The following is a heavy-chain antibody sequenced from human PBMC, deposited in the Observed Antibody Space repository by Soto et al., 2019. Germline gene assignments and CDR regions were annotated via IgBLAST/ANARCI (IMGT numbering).Heavy chain of an antibody. CDR2: VSSSGSTK. J-gene: IGHJ4*02. CDR1: GFTFSSYS. D-gene: IGHD6-19*01. CDR3: ARDDWSIAMAGDF. Sequence: EVQLVESGGGLVQPGGSLRLSCAASGFTFSSYSMNWVRQAPGQGLEWVSYVSSSGSTKYHAGSVKGRFSISRDNAKHSLYLQMNSLRDEDTAVYYCARDDWSIAMAGDFWGQGTLVTVSS. V-gene: IGHV3-48*02.